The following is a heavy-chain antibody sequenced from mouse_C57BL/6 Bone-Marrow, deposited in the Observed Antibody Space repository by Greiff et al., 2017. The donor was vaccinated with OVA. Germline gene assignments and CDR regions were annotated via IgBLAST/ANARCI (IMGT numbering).Heavy chain of an antibody. CDR2: IDPSDSYT. J-gene: IGHJ3*01. Sequence: QVQLQQPGAELVKPGASVKLSCKASGYTFTSYWMQWVKQRPGQGLEWIGEIDPSDSYTNSNQKFKGKATLTVDTSSSTAYMQLSSLTSEDSAVYYCARNGNYGFAYWGQGTLVTVSA. V-gene: IGHV1-50*01. CDR3: ARNGNYGFAY. D-gene: IGHD2-1*01. CDR1: GYTFTSYW.